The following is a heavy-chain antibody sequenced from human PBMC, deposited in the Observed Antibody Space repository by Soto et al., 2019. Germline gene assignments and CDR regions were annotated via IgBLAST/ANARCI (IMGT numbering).Heavy chain of an antibody. Sequence: QVNLVQFGGEVKKPGASVKVACESSGYSFTSYGISWVRQAPGQGLEWMGWISAYNGDTEYAQKFQGRVTVTTDTATTTAYMELTSLRSDDTAVYFCARDRKYSKYCANDCGHYFYYWGQGTLVTVSS. V-gene: IGHV1-18*04. CDR3: ARDRKYSKYCANDCGHYFYY. D-gene: IGHD2-8*01. J-gene: IGHJ4*02. CDR2: ISAYNGDT. CDR1: GYSFTSYG.